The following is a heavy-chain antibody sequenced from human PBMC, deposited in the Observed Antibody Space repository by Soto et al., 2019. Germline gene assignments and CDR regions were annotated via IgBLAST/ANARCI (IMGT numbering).Heavy chain of an antibody. CDR2: IVPTFSTA. CDR3: ASDVVVVVAVPDDYYYGMDV. Sequence: SVKVSCKASGGTFSDYAINWVRQAPGQGLEWMGGIVPTFSTANYAEKFQGRVTISADKSTSTAYMELSSLRSDDTAVYYCASDVVVVVAVPDDYYYGMDVWGQGTTVTVSS. CDR1: GGTFSDYA. D-gene: IGHD2-15*01. J-gene: IGHJ6*02. V-gene: IGHV1-69*06.